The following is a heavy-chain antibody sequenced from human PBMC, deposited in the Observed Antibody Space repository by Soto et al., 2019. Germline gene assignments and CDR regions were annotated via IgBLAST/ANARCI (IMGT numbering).Heavy chain of an antibody. V-gene: IGHV3-23*01. J-gene: IGHJ4*02. Sequence: GYLGLSCAASGFRFSQYAMSWVRQAPGQGLEWVSVISESGGSTHYADSVRGRFTVSRDNSKNSLSLRMNSLRDEDTAVYFCAKRILFIIGWYSPIFHYSGQAALLTLS. CDR2: ISESGGST. D-gene: IGHD6-19*01. CDR3: AKRILFIIGWYSPIFHY. CDR1: GFRFSQYA.